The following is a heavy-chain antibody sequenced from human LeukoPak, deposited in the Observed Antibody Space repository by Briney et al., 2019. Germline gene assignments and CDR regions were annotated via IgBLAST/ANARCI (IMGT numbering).Heavy chain of an antibody. CDR1: GGTFSSHA. V-gene: IGHV1-69*04. J-gene: IGHJ4*02. Sequence: SVKVSCKASGGTFSSHAISWVRQAPGQGLEWMGRIVPILGIANYARQFQGRVTITADKSTTTAYMEVSSLRSGDTALYYCARVKAARWGILDSWGQGTLVTVSS. CDR2: IVPILGIA. D-gene: IGHD6-6*01. CDR3: ARVKAARWGILDS.